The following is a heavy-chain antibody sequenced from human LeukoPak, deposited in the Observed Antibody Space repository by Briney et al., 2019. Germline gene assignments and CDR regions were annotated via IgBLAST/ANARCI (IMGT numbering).Heavy chain of an antibody. CDR1: GYTFTSYD. Sequence: ASVKVSCKASGYTFTSYDINWVRQATGQGLEWMGWMNPNSGNTGYAQKFQGRVTMTRNTSISTAYMELSSLRSEDTAVYYCARESEYCSSGSCFNWFDPWGQGTLVTVSS. V-gene: IGHV1-8*01. J-gene: IGHJ5*02. CDR2: MNPNSGNT. CDR3: ARESEYCSSGSCFNWFDP. D-gene: IGHD2-15*01.